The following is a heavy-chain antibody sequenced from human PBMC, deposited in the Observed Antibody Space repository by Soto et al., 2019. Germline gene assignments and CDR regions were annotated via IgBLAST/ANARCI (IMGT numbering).Heavy chain of an antibody. Sequence: QVQLVESGGGVVQPGRSLRLSCAASGFTFSNYDMHWVRQAPGEGLEWVAVLSFDGSNKNYADSVKGRFTISRDNSKNTLFLRMNSPRTEDTAVYFCAKDFYTVRVPAAPRPHYFDFWGPGTLVTVSS. CDR3: AKDFYTVRVPAAPRPHYFDF. J-gene: IGHJ4*02. CDR2: LSFDGSNK. V-gene: IGHV3-30*18. D-gene: IGHD2-2*01. CDR1: GFTFSNYD.